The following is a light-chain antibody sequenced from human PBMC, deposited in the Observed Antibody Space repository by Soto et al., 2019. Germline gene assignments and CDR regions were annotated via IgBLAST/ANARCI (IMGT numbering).Light chain of an antibody. J-gene: IGKJ1*01. V-gene: IGKV1-5*01. Sequence: DIQLTQSPSTLSASVGDRVTITCRASQSISSWLAWYQQKPGKAPKVLIYDAFNLESGVPSRFRGSGSGTQFTLTISSXQPDDFATYYCQQYNTYSWTFGQGTKVDIK. CDR3: QQYNTYSWT. CDR1: QSISSW. CDR2: DAF.